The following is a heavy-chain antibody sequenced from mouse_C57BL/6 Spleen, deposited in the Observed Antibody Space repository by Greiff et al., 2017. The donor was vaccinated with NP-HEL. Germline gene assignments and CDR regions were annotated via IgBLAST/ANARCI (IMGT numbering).Heavy chain of an antibody. CDR3: ARHLYGSTYWYFDV. D-gene: IGHD1-1*01. CDR2: IWSDGST. Sequence: VKLVESGPGLVAPSQSLSITCTVSGFSLTSYGVHWVRQPPGKGLEWLVVIWSDGSTTYNSALKSRLSISKDNSKSQVFLKMNSLQTDDTAMYYCARHLYGSTYWYFDVWGTGTTVTVSS. J-gene: IGHJ1*03. CDR1: GFSLTSYG. V-gene: IGHV2-6-1*01.